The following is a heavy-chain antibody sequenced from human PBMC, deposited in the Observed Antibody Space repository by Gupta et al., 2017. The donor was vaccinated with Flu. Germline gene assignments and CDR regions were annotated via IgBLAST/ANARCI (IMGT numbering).Heavy chain of an antibody. D-gene: IGHD6-19*01. CDR3: AKGIKSSGPIPNYYYYYGMDV. CDR1: GFTFSSYA. Sequence: EVQLLESGGGLVQPGGYLRLSCAASGFTFSSYAMSWVRQAPGKGLEWVSAISGSGGSTYYADSVKGRFTISRDNSKNTLYLQMNSLRAEDTAVYYCAKGIKSSGPIPNYYYYYGMDVWGQGTTVTVSS. J-gene: IGHJ6*02. CDR2: ISGSGGST. V-gene: IGHV3-23*01.